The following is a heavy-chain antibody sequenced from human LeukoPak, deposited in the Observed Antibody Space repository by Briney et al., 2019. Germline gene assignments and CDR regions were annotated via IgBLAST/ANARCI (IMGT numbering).Heavy chain of an antibody. V-gene: IGHV4-4*07. CDR3: ARERANYYGSGSYLGWFGP. Sequence: PSETLSLTCTVSGGSISSYYWSWIRQPAGKGLEWIGRIYTSGSTNYNPSLKSRVTMSVDTSKNQFSLKLSSVTAADTAVYYCARERANYYGSGSYLGWFGPWGQGTLVTVSS. D-gene: IGHD3-10*01. CDR1: GGSISSYY. CDR2: IYTSGST. J-gene: IGHJ5*02.